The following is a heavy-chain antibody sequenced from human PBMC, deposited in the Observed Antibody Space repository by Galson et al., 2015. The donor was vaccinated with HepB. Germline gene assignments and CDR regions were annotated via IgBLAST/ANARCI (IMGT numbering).Heavy chain of an antibody. J-gene: IGHJ4*02. CDR3: AKDRIMITFGGVIGPFDY. D-gene: IGHD3-16*02. CDR1: FSSYA. CDR2: ISGSGGST. V-gene: IGHV3-23*01. Sequence: FSSYAMSWVRQAPGKGLEWVSAISGSGGSTYYADSVKGRFTISRDNSKNTLYLQMNSLRAEDTAVYCCAKDRIMITFGGVIGPFDYWGQGTLVTVSS.